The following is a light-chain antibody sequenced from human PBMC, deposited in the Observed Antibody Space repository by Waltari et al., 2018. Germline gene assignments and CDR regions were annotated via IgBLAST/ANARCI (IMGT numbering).Light chain of an antibody. CDR2: YDR. J-gene: IGLJ1*01. V-gene: IGLV3-21*04. CDR1: IIGTYS. CDR3: HVWHPHVDPGV. Sequence: SYVVTQPPSVSVAAGETATITCGGDIIGTYSLHWYQQKEGQAPFLVVFYDRDRPSGIPDRFSGSNSGNTATLTISRVEAGDEARYYCHVWHPHVDPGVFGTGTEVTVL.